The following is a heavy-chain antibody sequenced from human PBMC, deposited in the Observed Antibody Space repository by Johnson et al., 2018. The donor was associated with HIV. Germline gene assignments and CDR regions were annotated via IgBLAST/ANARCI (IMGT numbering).Heavy chain of an antibody. CDR1: GFTLSNYG. CDR3: ARDRAVAATSGAGAFDI. V-gene: IGHV3-30*19. Sequence: QVQLVESGGGVVQPGRSLRLSCAASGFTLSNYGMHWVRQAPGKGLEWVAVIWHDGSNKYYADSVKGRFTISRDNSKNTLYLQMNSLRAEGTAVYYCARDRAVAATSGAGAFDIWGQGTMVTVSS. J-gene: IGHJ3*02. CDR2: IWHDGSNK. D-gene: IGHD2-15*01.